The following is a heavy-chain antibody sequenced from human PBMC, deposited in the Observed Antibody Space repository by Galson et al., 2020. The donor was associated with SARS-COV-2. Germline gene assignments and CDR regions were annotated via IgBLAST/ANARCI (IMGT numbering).Heavy chain of an antibody. CDR3: AGLCIGRVCSDWSY. D-gene: IGHD2-21*01. Sequence: SETLSLTCNVSGDSLSSHYWNWLRQPPGKGLEWIAYIAYNSRSFYNPSLKSRVTISMDTSGKQLSLKLSSVTAADTAMYYCAGLCIGRVCSDWSYWGQGTPVTVSS. J-gene: IGHJ4*02. CDR2: IAYNSRS. CDR1: GDSLSSHY. V-gene: IGHV4-59*08.